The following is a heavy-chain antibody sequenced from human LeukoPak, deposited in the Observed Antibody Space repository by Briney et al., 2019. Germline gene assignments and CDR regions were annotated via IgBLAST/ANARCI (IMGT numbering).Heavy chain of an antibody. CDR2: ISSTSAYI. J-gene: IGHJ6*02. Sequence: GGSLRLSCAASGFTFSSYSMNWVRQAPGKGLEWVSSISSTSAYIYYADSVKGRFAISRDNAKNSLYLQMNSLRAEDTAVYYCARGGGWDAYYYYGTDVWGQGTTVTVSS. D-gene: IGHD6-19*01. CDR3: ARGGGWDAYYYYGTDV. V-gene: IGHV3-21*01. CDR1: GFTFSSYS.